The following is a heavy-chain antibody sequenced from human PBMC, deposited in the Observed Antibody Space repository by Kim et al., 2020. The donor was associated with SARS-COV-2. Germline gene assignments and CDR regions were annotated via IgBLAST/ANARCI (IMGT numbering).Heavy chain of an antibody. D-gene: IGHD3-10*01. Sequence: SPSLRRRVDISVDTSKNQFSLKLSAVTAADTAVYYCARAYMVRGRSGFDYWGQGTLVTVSS. V-gene: IGHV4-30-2*04. CDR3: ARAYMVRGRSGFDY. J-gene: IGHJ4*02.